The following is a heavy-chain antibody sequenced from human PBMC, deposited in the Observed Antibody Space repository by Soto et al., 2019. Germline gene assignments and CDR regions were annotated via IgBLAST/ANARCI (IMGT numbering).Heavy chain of an antibody. CDR2: IWYDGSNK. CDR1: GFTFSSYG. CDR3: ARRSSSWYFDY. Sequence: GGSLRLSCAASGFTFSSYGMHRVRQAPGKGLEWVAVIWYDGSNKYYADSVKGRFTISRDNSKNTLYLQMNSLRAEDTAVYYCARRSSSWYFDYWGQGTLVTVSS. J-gene: IGHJ4*02. V-gene: IGHV3-33*01. D-gene: IGHD6-13*01.